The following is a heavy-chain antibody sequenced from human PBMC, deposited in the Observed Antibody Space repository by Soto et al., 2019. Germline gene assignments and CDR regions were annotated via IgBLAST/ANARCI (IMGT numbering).Heavy chain of an antibody. CDR3: ARDFIAVAGYSWFDP. D-gene: IGHD6-19*01. Sequence: ASVKVSCKASGYTFTSYGISWVRQAPGQGLEWMGWISAYNGNTNYAQKLQGRVTMTTDTSTSTAYMELRSLRSDDTAVYYCARDFIAVAGYSWFDPWGQGTLVTVSS. V-gene: IGHV1-18*01. CDR2: ISAYNGNT. CDR1: GYTFTSYG. J-gene: IGHJ5*02.